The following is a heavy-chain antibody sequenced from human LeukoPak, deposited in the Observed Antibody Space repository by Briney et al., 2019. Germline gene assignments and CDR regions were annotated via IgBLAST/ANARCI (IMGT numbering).Heavy chain of an antibody. CDR1: GFTFSTYW. J-gene: IGHJ4*02. D-gene: IGHD6-19*01. CDR3: ARDIGVAGMEYFDY. V-gene: IGHV3-7*01. CDR2: IKQDGSEK. Sequence: GGSLRLSCAASGFTFSTYWMSWVRQAPGKGLEWVANIKQDGSEKYNVDSVKGRFTIPRDNTKTSLYLQMNSLRGEDTAVYYCARDIGVAGMEYFDYWGQGTLVTVSS.